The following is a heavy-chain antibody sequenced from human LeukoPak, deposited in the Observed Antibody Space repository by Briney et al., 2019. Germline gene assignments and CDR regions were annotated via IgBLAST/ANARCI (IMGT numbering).Heavy chain of an antibody. CDR3: AKGSYYYYMDV. CDR2: ISWNSGSI. CDR1: GFTFDDYA. Sequence: GGSLRLSCAASGFTFDDYAMHWVRQAPGKGLEWVSGISWNSGSIGYADSVKGRFTISRDNAKNSLYLQMNSLRAEDMALYYCAKGSYYYYMDVWGKGTTVTVSS. J-gene: IGHJ6*03. V-gene: IGHV3-9*03.